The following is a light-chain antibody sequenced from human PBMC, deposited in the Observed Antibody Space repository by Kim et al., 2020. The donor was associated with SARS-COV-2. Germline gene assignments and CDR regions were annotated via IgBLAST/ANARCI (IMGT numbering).Light chain of an antibody. Sequence: ASVGDRVTITCRASQSISSWLAWYQQKPGKAPKLLIYKASSLESGVPSRFSGSGSGTEFTLTISSLQPDDFATYYCQQYNSYTMYTFGQGTKLEI. J-gene: IGKJ2*01. CDR3: QQYNSYTMYT. CDR2: KAS. V-gene: IGKV1-5*03. CDR1: QSISSW.